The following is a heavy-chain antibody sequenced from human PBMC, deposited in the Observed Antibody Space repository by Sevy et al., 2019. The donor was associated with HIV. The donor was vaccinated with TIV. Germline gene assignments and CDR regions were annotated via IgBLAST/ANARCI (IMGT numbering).Heavy chain of an antibody. Sequence: GGSLRLSCAASGFTFTSYSMNWVRQVPGKGLEWISYISSVRGNTIFYADSVKGRFTISRDNSKNTLYLQMNSLRAEDTAVYYCAKAVYASKVVVTNGFDYWGQGTLVTVSS. CDR1: GFTFTSYS. CDR2: ISSVRGNTI. J-gene: IGHJ4*02. V-gene: IGHV3-48*01. CDR3: AKAVYASKVVVTNGFDY. D-gene: IGHD3-22*01.